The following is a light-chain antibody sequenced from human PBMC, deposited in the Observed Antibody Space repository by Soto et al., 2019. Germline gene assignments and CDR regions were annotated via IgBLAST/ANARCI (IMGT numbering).Light chain of an antibody. CDR1: QGISTY. Sequence: DIQMTQSPSSLSASVGDRVTITCRASQGISTYLNWYQQKPGKAPKLLIYAASSLQSGVPSRFSGSGSETVFTLTLSSLQPEDFATSSCQQIYSTTWTFAKGTKVEIK. V-gene: IGKV1-39*01. J-gene: IGKJ1*01. CDR3: QQIYSTTWT. CDR2: AAS.